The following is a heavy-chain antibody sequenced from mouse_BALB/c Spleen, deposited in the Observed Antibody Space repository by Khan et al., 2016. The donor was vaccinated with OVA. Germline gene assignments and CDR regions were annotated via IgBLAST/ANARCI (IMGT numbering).Heavy chain of an antibody. V-gene: IGHV2-6-7*01. J-gene: IGHJ3*01. Sequence: QMQLEESGPGLVAPSQSLSITCTVPGFSLTGYGINWVRQPPGKGLEWLGMIWGDGSTDYNSALKSRLSISKDNSKSQVFLKMNSLQDDDTARYYCARELRLGGFAYWGQGTLVTVSA. CDR3: ARELRLGGFAY. CDR2: IWGDGST. CDR1: GFSLTGYG. D-gene: IGHD1-2*01.